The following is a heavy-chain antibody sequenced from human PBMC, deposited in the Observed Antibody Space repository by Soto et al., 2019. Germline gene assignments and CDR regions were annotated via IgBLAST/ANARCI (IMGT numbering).Heavy chain of an antibody. CDR3: AHSVIVVVPAAIGLFDY. CDR2: IYWDDDK. D-gene: IGHD2-2*01. Sequence: QITLKESGPTLVKPTQTLTLTCTFSGFSLSTSGVGVGWIRQPPGKALEWLALIYWDDDKRYSPSLKSRLTITKDPSKTQVALTMTNMDLVDTATCYCAHSVIVVVPAAIGLFDYWGQGTLVTVSS. CDR1: GFSLSTSGVG. V-gene: IGHV2-5*02. J-gene: IGHJ4*02.